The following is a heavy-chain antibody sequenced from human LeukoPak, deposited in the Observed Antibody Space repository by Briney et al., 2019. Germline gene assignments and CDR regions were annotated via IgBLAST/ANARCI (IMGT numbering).Heavy chain of an antibody. CDR1: GFTFRSHA. J-gene: IGHJ4*02. D-gene: IGHD2-21*01. Sequence: GGSLRLSCVGPGFTFRSHAMSWVRQAPEKGLEFVSGIYENGGTTYYADSVKGRFSISRDNSKNTLYLQMDSLRGEDTAVYYCAKDFRIGYSAHFDYWGQGALVTVSS. CDR2: IYENGGTT. CDR3: AKDFRIGYSAHFDY. V-gene: IGHV3-23*01.